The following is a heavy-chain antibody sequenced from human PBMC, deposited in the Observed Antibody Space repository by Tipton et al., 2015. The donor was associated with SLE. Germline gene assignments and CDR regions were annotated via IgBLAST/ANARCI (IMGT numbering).Heavy chain of an antibody. CDR1: GFAFSDYT. CDR3: VREDKAVAVIHTDFYFEH. D-gene: IGHD6-19*01. J-gene: IGHJ4*02. Sequence: SLRLSCAASGFAFSDYTMSWVRQAPGKGLEWLSYITGSSRTIHYADSVKGRFTISRDNAQNSLYLQMNSLRVDDTAVYYCVREDKAVAVIHTDFYFEHWGQGSLVTVSS. V-gene: IGHV3-48*01. CDR2: ITGSSRTI.